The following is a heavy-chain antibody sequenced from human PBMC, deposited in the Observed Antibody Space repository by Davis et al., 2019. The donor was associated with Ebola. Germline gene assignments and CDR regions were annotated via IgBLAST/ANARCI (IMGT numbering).Heavy chain of an antibody. J-gene: IGHJ6*02. CDR3: ARAQRWLQLHYYGMDV. D-gene: IGHD5-24*01. V-gene: IGHV3-21*01. CDR2: ISSSSSYI. CDR1: GFTFSSYS. Sequence: GESLKISCAASGFTFSSYSMNWVRQAPGKGLEWVSSISSSSSYIYYADSVKGRFTISRDNSKNTLYLQMNSLRAEDTAVYYCARAQRWLQLHYYGMDVWGQGTTVTVSS.